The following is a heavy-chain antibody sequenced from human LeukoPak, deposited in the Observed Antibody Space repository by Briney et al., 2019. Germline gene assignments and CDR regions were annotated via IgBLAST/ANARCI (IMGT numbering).Heavy chain of an antibody. CDR3: ARVGMGTTGGRLFDF. CDR1: GGSISSYY. Sequence: PSETLSLTCTVSGGSISSYYWSWIRQPAGKGLEWIGSIYYTGITYYNPSLKSRVTISTDTSKNQFPLKLRSVTAADTAVYYCARVGMGTTGGRLFDFWGQGTLVTVSS. D-gene: IGHD1-1*01. J-gene: IGHJ4*02. CDR2: IYYTGIT. V-gene: IGHV4-39*06.